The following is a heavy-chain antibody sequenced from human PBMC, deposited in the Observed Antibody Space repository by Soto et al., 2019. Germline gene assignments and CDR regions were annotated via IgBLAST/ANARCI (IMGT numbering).Heavy chain of an antibody. CDR1: GGSISSMSCY. J-gene: IGHJ4*02. CDR2: IYYSGST. CDR3: ARHRLLGYQLLYHFDY. V-gene: IGHV4-39*01. D-gene: IGHD2-2*02. Sequence: QLQLQESGPGLVKPSETLSLTCTVSGGSISSMSCYWGWIRQPPGKVLEWIGSIYYSGSTYYNTSLKSRVTISVDTSKNQFSLKLSSVTAADTAVYYCARHRLLGYQLLYHFDYWGQGTLVTVSS.